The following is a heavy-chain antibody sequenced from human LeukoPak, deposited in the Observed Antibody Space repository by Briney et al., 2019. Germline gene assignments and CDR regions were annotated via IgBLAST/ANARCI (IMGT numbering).Heavy chain of an antibody. CDR3: ARVGEIYCSGGSCYQYYFDY. D-gene: IGHD2-15*01. CDR2: ISSSGSTI. CDR1: GFTFSSYE. V-gene: IGHV3-48*03. J-gene: IGHJ4*02. Sequence: PGGSLRLSCAASGFTFSSYEMNWVRQAPGKGLEWVSYISSSGSTIYYADSVKGRFTISRDNAKNSLYLQMNSLRAEDTAVYYCARVGEIYCSGGSCYQYYFDYWGQGTLVTVSS.